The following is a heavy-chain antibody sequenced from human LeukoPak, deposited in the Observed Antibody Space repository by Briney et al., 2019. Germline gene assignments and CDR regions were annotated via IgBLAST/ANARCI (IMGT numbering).Heavy chain of an antibody. Sequence: PSETLSLTCAVYGGSFSGYYWSWIRQPPGKGLEWIGEINHSGSTNYNPSLKSRVTISVDTSKNQFSLKLSSVTAADTAVYYCAGDTLGMDVWGKGTTVTVSS. CDR3: AGDTLGMDV. CDR2: INHSGST. J-gene: IGHJ6*03. CDR1: GGSFSGYY. V-gene: IGHV4-34*01.